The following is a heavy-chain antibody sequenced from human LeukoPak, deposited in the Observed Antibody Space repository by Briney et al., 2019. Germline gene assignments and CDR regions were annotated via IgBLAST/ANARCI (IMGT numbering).Heavy chain of an antibody. CDR3: ARGTPPGRWLRDY. CDR2: GNSSVGST. CDR1: GYTFTSYH. Sequence: ASVKVSCKASGYTFTSYHMHWVRQAPGQGLEWMGIGNSSVGSTSYAQKFQGRVTMTRDTSTSTVYMERCSLRPEHTAVYYCARGTPPGRWLRDYWGQGTLVTVSS. V-gene: IGHV1-46*01. J-gene: IGHJ4*02. D-gene: IGHD5-24*01.